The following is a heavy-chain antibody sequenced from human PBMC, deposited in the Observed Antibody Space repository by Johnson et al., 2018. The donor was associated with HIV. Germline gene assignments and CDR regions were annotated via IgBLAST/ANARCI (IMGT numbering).Heavy chain of an antibody. CDR1: GVTFSNYA. V-gene: IGHV3-23*04. CDR2: ISGSGDTA. Sequence: LVEYGGGLVQPGGSLRLSCAASGVTFSNYAMSWVRQAPGKGLEWVSAISGSGDTAYYADSVTGRFTISRDNSKNTLYLQMNSLRAEDTAVYYCARGVWWELQGDAFDIWGQGTMVTVSS. CDR3: ARGVWWELQGDAFDI. J-gene: IGHJ3*02. D-gene: IGHD1-26*01.